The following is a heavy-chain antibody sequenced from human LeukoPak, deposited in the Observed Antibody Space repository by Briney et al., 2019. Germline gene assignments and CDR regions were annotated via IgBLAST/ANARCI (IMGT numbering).Heavy chain of an antibody. CDR3: PRHKEFAFDY. Sequence: KPSETLSLTCAVSGYSLSSGFYWGWIRQPPGRGLEWIGSIYHSGSTYYNPSLKSRVTISVDTSKNQFSLKLSSVTAADTAVYYCPRHKEFAFDYWGQGTLVTVSS. J-gene: IGHJ4*02. V-gene: IGHV4-38-2*01. CDR1: GYSLSSGFY. CDR2: IYHSGST.